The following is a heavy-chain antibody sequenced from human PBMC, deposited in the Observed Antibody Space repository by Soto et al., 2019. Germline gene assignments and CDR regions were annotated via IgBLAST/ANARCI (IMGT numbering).Heavy chain of an antibody. V-gene: IGHV4-39*01. CDR2: IYYSGST. CDR3: ARHRRGYLDS. D-gene: IGHD3-10*01. Sequence: QLQLQESGPGLVKPSETLSLTCTVSGGSISSSSYYWGWIRQPPGKGLEWIGSIYYSGSTYYNPSRKSRVTISVDTSKNQFSLKLSSVTAADTAVYYCARHRRGYLDSWGQGTLVTVSS. J-gene: IGHJ4*02. CDR1: GGSISSSSYY.